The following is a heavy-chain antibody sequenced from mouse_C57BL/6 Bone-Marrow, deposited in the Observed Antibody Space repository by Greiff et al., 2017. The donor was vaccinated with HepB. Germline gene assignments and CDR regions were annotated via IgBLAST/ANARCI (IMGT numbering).Heavy chain of an antibody. Sequence: LQESGAELVRPGASVKMSCKASGYTFTSYNMHWVKQTPRQGLEWIGAIYPGNGDTSYNQKFKGKATLTVDKSSSTAYMQLSSLTSEDSAVYFCARRDYYGSSYGYAMDYWGQGTSVTVSS. V-gene: IGHV1-12*01. D-gene: IGHD1-1*01. CDR2: IYPGNGDT. J-gene: IGHJ4*01. CDR3: ARRDYYGSSYGYAMDY. CDR1: GYTFTSYN.